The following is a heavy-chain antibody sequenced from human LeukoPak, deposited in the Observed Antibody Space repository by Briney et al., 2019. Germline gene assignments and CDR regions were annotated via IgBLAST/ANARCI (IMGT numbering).Heavy chain of an antibody. CDR2: IYYSGST. D-gene: IGHD4-17*01. CDR1: GGSISSYY. J-gene: IGHJ6*02. Sequence: SETLSLTCTVSGGSISSYYWSWIRQPPGKGLEWIGYIYYSGSTNYNPSLKSRVTISVDTSKNQFSLKLSSVTAADTAVYYCARDSNPSDYGDGMDVWGQGTTVTVSS. CDR3: ARDSNPSDYGDGMDV. V-gene: IGHV4-59*01.